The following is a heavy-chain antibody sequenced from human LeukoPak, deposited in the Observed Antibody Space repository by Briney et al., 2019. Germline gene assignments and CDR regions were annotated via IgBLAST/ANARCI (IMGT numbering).Heavy chain of an antibody. J-gene: IGHJ4*02. D-gene: IGHD4-11*01. V-gene: IGHV3-21*01. CDR3: ARDGHWEVTRGHYFDY. CDR1: GFTFSSYS. CDR2: ISSRSGYI. Sequence: PGGSLRLSCAASGFTFSSYSMNWVRQAPGKGLEWVSSISSRSGYIYYADSVKGRFTISRDNAKNSLYLQMNSLRAEDTAVYYCARDGHWEVTRGHYFDYWGQGTLVTVSS.